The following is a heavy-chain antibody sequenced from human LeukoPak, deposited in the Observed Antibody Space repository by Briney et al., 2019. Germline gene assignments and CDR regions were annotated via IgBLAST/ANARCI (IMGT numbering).Heavy chain of an antibody. Sequence: SETLSLTCSVSGGSISSSNYYWGWIRQSTGKGLEWIGYIYYSGSTNYNPSLKSRVTISVDTSKNQISLKLTSVTAADTAVYYCARTGYSYGFCDYWGQGTLVTVSS. V-gene: IGHV4-61*05. CDR2: IYYSGST. D-gene: IGHD5-18*01. CDR1: GGSISSSNYY. J-gene: IGHJ4*02. CDR3: ARTGYSYGFCDY.